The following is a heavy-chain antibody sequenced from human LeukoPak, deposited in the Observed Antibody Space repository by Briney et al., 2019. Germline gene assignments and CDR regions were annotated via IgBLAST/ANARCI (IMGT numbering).Heavy chain of an antibody. CDR2: IYSGGST. CDR3: ASLAAAGTRGPFDY. V-gene: IGHV3-53*01. D-gene: IGHD6-13*01. J-gene: IGHJ4*02. CDR1: GFTVSSDY. Sequence: QTGGSLRLSCAASGFTVSSDYMSWVRQAPGKGLEWVSVIYSGGSTYYADSVKGRFTISRDNSKNTLYLQMNSLRAEDTAVYYCASLAAAGTRGPFDYWGQGTLVTVSS.